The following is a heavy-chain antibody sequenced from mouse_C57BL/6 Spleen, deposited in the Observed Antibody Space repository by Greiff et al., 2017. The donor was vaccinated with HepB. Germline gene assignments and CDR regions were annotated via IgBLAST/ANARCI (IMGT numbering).Heavy chain of an antibody. Sequence: EVQLVASGDGLVKPGGSLKLSCAASGFTFSSYAMSWVRQTPEKRLEWVAYISSGGDYNYYSDTVKGRFTITIDNARNTLHLQMYSLKCEDTAMYYCTKDCGYVGYAMDYWGQGTSVTVSS. V-gene: IGHV5-9-1*02. CDR3: TKDCGYVGYAMDY. CDR1: GFTFSSYA. CDR2: ISSGGDYN. D-gene: IGHD2-2*01. J-gene: IGHJ4*01.